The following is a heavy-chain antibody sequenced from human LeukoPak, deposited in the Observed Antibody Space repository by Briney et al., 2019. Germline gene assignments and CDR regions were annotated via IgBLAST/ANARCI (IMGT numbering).Heavy chain of an antibody. CDR2: ISSSSSYI. CDR1: GFTFSSYS. J-gene: IGHJ4*02. Sequence: GGSLRLSCAASGFTFSSYSMNWVRQAPGKGLEWVSSISSSSSYIYYADSVKGRFTISRDNAKNSLYLQMNSLRAEDTAVYYCARGTCSSGWTIDYWGQGTLVTVSS. D-gene: IGHD6-19*01. V-gene: IGHV3-21*01. CDR3: ARGTCSSGWTIDY.